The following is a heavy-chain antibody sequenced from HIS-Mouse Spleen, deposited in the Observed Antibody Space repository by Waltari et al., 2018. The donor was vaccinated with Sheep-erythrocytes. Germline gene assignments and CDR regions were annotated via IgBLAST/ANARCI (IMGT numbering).Heavy chain of an antibody. J-gene: IGHJ4*02. Sequence: EVQLVESGGGLVKPGGSLRLSCAASGCTFRSLSLTWARQAPGKGLEWVSSISSSSSYIYYADSVKGRFTISRDNAKNSLYLQMNSLRAEDTAVYYCARVASGATFDYWGQGTLVTVSS. V-gene: IGHV3-21*01. CDR1: GCTFRSLS. CDR3: ARVASGATFDY. CDR2: ISSSSSYI. D-gene: IGHD1-26*01.